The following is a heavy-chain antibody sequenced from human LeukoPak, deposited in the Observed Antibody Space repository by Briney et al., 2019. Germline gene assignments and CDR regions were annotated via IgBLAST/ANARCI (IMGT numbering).Heavy chain of an antibody. Sequence: SETLSLTCTVSGGSFSSGSYYWSWIRQPPGRGLEWIAYIHYSGSAAYNPSLKSRVTISRDMSTNQFSLKMTSVTAADTAVYFCARDMGAPDYGSYSVDYWGQGTLVTVSS. CDR1: GGSFSSGSYY. D-gene: IGHD4-23*01. CDR2: IHYSGSA. V-gene: IGHV4-61*01. J-gene: IGHJ4*02. CDR3: ARDMGAPDYGSYSVDY.